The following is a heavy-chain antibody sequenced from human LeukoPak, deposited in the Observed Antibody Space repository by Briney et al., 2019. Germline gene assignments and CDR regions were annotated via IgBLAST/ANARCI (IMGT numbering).Heavy chain of an antibody. CDR3: SRDTLDGLSVMCLDR. CDR2: INSADNVE. V-gene: IGHV3-48*03. Sequence: GGSLRLSLSASRFCPDASKMNEVRQAPGKGPEWVAHINSADNVEYYTDSVRGRFTMSRDNAKDLLYLQMNSLRDEDTAVCYSSRDTLDGLSVMCLDRWGHGVLVTVSS. J-gene: IGHJ5*02. D-gene: IGHD3-16*01. CDR1: RFCPDASK.